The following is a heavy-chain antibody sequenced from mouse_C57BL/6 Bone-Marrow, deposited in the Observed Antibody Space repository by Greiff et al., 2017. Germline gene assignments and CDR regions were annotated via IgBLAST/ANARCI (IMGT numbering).Heavy chain of an antibody. CDR1: GFTFSSYG. CDR3: ARNYGGWFAY. Sequence: EVQRVESGGDLVKPGGSLKLSCAASGFTFSSYGMSWVRQTPDKRLEWVATISSGGSYTYYPDSVKGRVTISRDNAKNTLYLQMSSLKSEDTAMYYCARNYGGWFAYWGQGTLVTVSA. V-gene: IGHV5-6*01. D-gene: IGHD1-1*01. J-gene: IGHJ3*01. CDR2: ISSGGSYT.